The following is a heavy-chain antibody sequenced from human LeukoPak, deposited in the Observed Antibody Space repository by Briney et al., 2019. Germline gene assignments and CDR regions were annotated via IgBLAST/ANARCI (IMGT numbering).Heavy chain of an antibody. Sequence: GASVKVSCKASGYTFTSYGISWVRQAPGQGLEWMGWISAYNGNTNYAQKLQGRVTMTTDTSTSTAYMELRSLRSDDTAVYYCARAGVPAAMGSWFDPWGQGTLVTVSS. CDR3: ARAGVPAAMGSWFDP. J-gene: IGHJ5*02. V-gene: IGHV1-18*01. D-gene: IGHD2-2*01. CDR2: ISAYNGNT. CDR1: GYTFTSYG.